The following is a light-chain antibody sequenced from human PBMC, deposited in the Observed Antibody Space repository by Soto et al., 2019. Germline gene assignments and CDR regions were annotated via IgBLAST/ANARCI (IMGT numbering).Light chain of an antibody. J-gene: IGKJ5*01. V-gene: IGKV1-5*03. CDR3: QQYHRYIT. CDR1: ESIDYW. Sequence: DIQMTQSPSTLSASVGDRVTITCRASESIDYWLAWYQQKPGKAPKLLIYTASRLQSGVPSRFSGSGSGTEFTLTISSLQPDDFATYYCQQYHRYITFGPGTRLEIK. CDR2: TAS.